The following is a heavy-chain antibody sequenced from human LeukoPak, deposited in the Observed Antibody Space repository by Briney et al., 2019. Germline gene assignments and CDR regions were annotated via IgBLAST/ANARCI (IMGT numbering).Heavy chain of an antibody. CDR3: ARTSQGDYGDYVGAFDI. V-gene: IGHV1-69*05. J-gene: IGHJ3*02. Sequence: SVTVSFKASGGTFSSYPISWVRQPPAQGLEWMGGIIPIFGTANYAQKFQGRVTITTDESTSTAYMELSSLRSEDTAVYYCARTSQGDYGDYVGAFDIWGQGTMVTVSS. D-gene: IGHD4-17*01. CDR2: IIPIFGTA. CDR1: GGTFSSYP.